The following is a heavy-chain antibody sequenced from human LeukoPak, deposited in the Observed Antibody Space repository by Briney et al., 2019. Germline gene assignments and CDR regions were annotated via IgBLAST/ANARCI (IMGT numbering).Heavy chain of an antibody. D-gene: IGHD3-16*02. CDR2: IYYVGNT. CDR1: GGSISSGGNY. Sequence: SETLSLTCTVFGGSISSGGNYWSWLRQLPGRGLEWIGYIYYVGNTNYNPSLKSRLSMSVDTSKNQFSLRLTSVTAADTAVYYCARVEVIGSTRYFDYWGQGAMVSVSS. J-gene: IGHJ4*02. V-gene: IGHV4-31*03. CDR3: ARVEVIGSTRYFDY.